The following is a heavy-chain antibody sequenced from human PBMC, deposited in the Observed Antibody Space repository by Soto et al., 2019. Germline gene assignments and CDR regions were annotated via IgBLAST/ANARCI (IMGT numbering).Heavy chain of an antibody. Sequence: WVNGSCKASGGTFSSYASSWVRQAPGQGLEWMGGIIPIFGTANYAQKFQGRVTITADESTSTAYMELSSLRSDDTAVYCCARDVDDSRYCYRLCYCRDVGGQGCWVTGCS. CDR1: GGTFSSYA. J-gene: IGHJ6*02. CDR2: IIPIFGTA. V-gene: IGHV1-69*01. D-gene: IGHD3-22*01. CDR3: ARDVDDSRYCYRLCYCRDV.